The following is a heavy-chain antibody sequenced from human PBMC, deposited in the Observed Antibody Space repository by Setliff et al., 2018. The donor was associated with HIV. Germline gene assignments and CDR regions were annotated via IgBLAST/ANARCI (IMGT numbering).Heavy chain of an antibody. CDR3: ARDQGRSSSPLDY. CDR1: GYIFTGYY. D-gene: IGHD6-6*01. Sequence: ASVKVSCKASGYIFTGYYMHWVRQAPGQGLEWMGRINPDSGATNYAQKFQGRVTMTRDTSISTAYMDPSRLRSDDTAVYYCARDQGRSSSPLDYWGQGTLVTVSS. V-gene: IGHV1-2*06. CDR2: INPDSGAT. J-gene: IGHJ4*02.